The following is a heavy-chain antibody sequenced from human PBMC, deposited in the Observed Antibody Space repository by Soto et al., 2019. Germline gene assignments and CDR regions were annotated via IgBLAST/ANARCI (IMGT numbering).Heavy chain of an antibody. CDR1: GDSISTRSNY. D-gene: IGHD3-16*02. V-gene: IGHV4-39*02. CDR2: IYYTGGT. Sequence: SETLSLTCTVSGDSISTRSNYWAWIRQPPGKDLEWIGSIYYTGGTYYNPSLESRVTLFLDTSKNQFSLNLNSVTAADTAVYYCAREGPPIRSHNPPEYFQHWGQGTPVTVSS. J-gene: IGHJ1*01. CDR3: AREGPPIRSHNPPEYFQH.